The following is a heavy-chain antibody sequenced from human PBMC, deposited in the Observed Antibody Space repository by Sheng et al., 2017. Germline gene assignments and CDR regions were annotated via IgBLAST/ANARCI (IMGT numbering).Heavy chain of an antibody. J-gene: IGHJ6*02. D-gene: IGHD3-16*01. CDR1: GFTFANYA. V-gene: IGHV3-23*04. Sequence: QLVESGGGLVQPGRSLRLSCEGSGFTFANYAMNWVRQAPGTGLEWVSTISGSGDTSYYADFVRGRFTVSRDNPKNTLYLQMNSLSADDTALYYCARAGFTGYYYGLDVWGQGTTVTVSS. CDR3: ARAGFTGYYYGLDV. CDR2: ISGSGDTS.